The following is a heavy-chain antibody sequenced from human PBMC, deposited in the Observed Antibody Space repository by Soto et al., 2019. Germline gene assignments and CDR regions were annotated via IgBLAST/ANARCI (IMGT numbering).Heavy chain of an antibody. J-gene: IGHJ6*03. CDR3: AKDHSSSARGGYYYYYMDV. CDR2: ISGSGGST. D-gene: IGHD6-6*01. Sequence: GGSLRLSCAASGFTFSSYAMSWVRQAPGKGLEWVSAISGSGGSTYYADSVKGRFTISRDNSKNTLYLQMNSLRAEDTAVYYCAKDHSSSARGGYYYYYMDVWGKGTTVTVSS. V-gene: IGHV3-23*01. CDR1: GFTFSSYA.